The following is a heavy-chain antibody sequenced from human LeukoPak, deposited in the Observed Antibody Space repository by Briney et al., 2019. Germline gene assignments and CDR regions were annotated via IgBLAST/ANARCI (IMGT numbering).Heavy chain of an antibody. CDR1: GYSFISYW. CDR3: ARARGGNPTYYFDY. D-gene: IGHD4-23*01. Sequence: GESLKISCKGSGYSFISYWIGWVRQMPGKGLEWMGIIYPGDSYIRYSPSFQGQVTISADKSISTAYLQWNSLKASDTAIFYCARARGGNPTYYFDYWGQGTLVTVSS. CDR2: IYPGDSYI. J-gene: IGHJ4*02. V-gene: IGHV5-51*01.